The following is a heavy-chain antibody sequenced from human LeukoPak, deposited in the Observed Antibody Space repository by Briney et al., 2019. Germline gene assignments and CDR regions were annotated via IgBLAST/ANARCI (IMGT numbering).Heavy chain of an antibody. CDR2: ISSSGSYI. V-gene: IGHV3-21*01. CDR3: ARYCSSTSCYHLSMDV. Sequence: PGGSLRLSCAASGFTFSSYSMNWVRQAPGKGLEWVSSISSSGSYIYYADSVKGRFTISRDNAKNSLYLQMNSLRAEDTAVYYCARYCSSTSCYHLSMDVWGKGTTVTVSS. J-gene: IGHJ6*04. D-gene: IGHD2-2*01. CDR1: GFTFSSYS.